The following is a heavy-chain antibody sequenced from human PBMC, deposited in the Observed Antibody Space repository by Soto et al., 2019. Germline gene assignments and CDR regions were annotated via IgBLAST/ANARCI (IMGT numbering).Heavy chain of an antibody. Sequence: QVQLVESGGGVVQPGRSLRLSCAASGFTFSSYAMHWVRQAPGKGLEWVAVISYDGSNKYYADSVKGRFTISRDNSKNTLYLQMNSRRAEDTAVYYCAREHDFWSGYYRESYFHYWGQGTLVTVSS. CDR1: GFTFSSYA. CDR2: ISYDGSNK. V-gene: IGHV3-30-3*01. J-gene: IGHJ4*02. CDR3: AREHDFWSGYYRESYFHY. D-gene: IGHD3-3*01.